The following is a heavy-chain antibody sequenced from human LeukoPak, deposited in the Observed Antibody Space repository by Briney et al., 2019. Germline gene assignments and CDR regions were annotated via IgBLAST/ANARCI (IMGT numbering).Heavy chain of an antibody. CDR1: GFIFSRYG. V-gene: IGHV3-30*18. J-gene: IGHJ5*02. Sequence: PGGSLRLSCAASGFIFSRYGMYWVRQAPGKGLEWMAVISYDGSNKYCADSVRGRFIISRDDSKNTLYLQMNSLRIDDTAVYYCAKDGAPYDSPTEGWFDPWGQGTLVTVSS. CDR2: ISYDGSNK. CDR3: AKDGAPYDSPTEGWFDP. D-gene: IGHD3-22*01.